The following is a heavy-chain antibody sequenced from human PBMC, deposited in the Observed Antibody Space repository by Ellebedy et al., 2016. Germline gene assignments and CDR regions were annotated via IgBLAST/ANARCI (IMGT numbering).Heavy chain of an antibody. V-gene: IGHV1-3*01. Sequence: ASVKVSCKASGYTFTGYYMHWVRQAPGQGLEWMGWINAGNGNTKYSQKFQGRVTIIRDTSASTAYMELSSLRSEDTAVYYCAGGADFDWLSWFDPWGQGTLVTVS. CDR3: AGGADFDWLSWFDP. J-gene: IGHJ5*02. D-gene: IGHD3-9*01. CDR1: GYTFTGYY. CDR2: INAGNGNT.